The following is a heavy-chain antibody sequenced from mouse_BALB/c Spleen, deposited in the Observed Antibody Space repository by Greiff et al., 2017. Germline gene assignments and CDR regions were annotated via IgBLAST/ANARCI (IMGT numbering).Heavy chain of an antibody. CDR2: IDPETGGT. CDR1: GYTFTDYE. Sequence: QVQLQQSGAELVRPGASVTLSCKASGYTFTDYEMHWVKQTPVHGLEWIGAIDPETGGTAYNQKFKGKATLTADKSSSTAYMELRSLTSEDSAVYYCTLTWEGFAYWGQGTLVTVSA. D-gene: IGHD4-1*01. J-gene: IGHJ3*01. CDR3: TLTWEGFAY. V-gene: IGHV1-15*01.